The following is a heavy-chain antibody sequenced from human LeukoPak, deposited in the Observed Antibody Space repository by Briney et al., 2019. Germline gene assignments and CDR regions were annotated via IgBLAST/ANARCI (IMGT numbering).Heavy chain of an antibody. D-gene: IGHD4-23*01. J-gene: IGHJ4*02. CDR1: GGSFSGYY. CDR2: INHSGST. Sequence: SETLSLTCAVYGGSFSGYYWSWIRQPPGKGLEWIGEINHSGSTNYNPSLKSRVTISVDTSKNQFSLKLSSVTAADTAVYYCARAPSTVAPLPLWYWGQGTLVTVSS. V-gene: IGHV4-34*01. CDR3: ARAPSTVAPLPLWY.